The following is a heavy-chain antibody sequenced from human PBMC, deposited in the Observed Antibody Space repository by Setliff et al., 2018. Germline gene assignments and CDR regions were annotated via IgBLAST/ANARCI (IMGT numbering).Heavy chain of an antibody. J-gene: IGHJ4*03. Sequence: SETLSLTCAVYGETFSGFHWHWIRQAPGKGLEWIGQINPSGSTYYNPAVRGRVTISSDTSKNQFSLKLTSVTAADTAVYYCARGGSRWFGALSVPTTFDYWGQGTMVTVSS. CDR1: GETFSGFH. CDR2: INPSGST. V-gene: IGHV4-34*01. CDR3: ARGGSRWFGALSVPTTFDY. D-gene: IGHD3-10*01.